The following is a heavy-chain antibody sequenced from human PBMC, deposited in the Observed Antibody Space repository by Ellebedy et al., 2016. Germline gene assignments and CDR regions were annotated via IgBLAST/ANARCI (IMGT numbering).Heavy chain of an antibody. CDR2: ISWNSGSI. Sequence: SLKISCAASGFTFDDYAMHWVRQAPGKGLEWVSGISWNSGSIGYADSVKGRFTISRDNAKNSLYLQMKSLRAEDTAVYYCARDHSSSSSFGYWGQGTLVTVSS. V-gene: IGHV3-9*01. CDR3: ARDHSSSSSFGY. D-gene: IGHD6-6*01. CDR1: GFTFDDYA. J-gene: IGHJ4*02.